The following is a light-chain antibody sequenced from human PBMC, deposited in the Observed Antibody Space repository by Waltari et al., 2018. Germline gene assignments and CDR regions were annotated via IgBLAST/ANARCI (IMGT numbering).Light chain of an antibody. CDR2: GNN. Sequence: SSELTQDPAVSVALGQTVRITCQGDSLRKYYASWYQQKPGQAPVMVVYGNNNRPSGIPVRFSCSNSGNTASLTITGAQVEDEADYYCDSWDTSDTHWIFGGGTRLTVL. CDR1: SLRKYY. J-gene: IGLJ2*01. CDR3: DSWDTSDTHWI. V-gene: IGLV3-19*01.